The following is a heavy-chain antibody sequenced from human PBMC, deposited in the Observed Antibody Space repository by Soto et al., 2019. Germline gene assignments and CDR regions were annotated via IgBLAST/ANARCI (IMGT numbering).Heavy chain of an antibody. D-gene: IGHD3-3*01. Sequence: QVQLQESGPGLVKPSETLSLTCTVSGGSISSYYWSWLRQPPGKGLEWIGYIYYSGSTNYNPSLKSRVTISVATSKNQFCLKLSSVTAADTAVYYCARHIASFGVVTVNWFDPWGQGTLVTVSS. CDR1: GGSISSYY. CDR3: ARHIASFGVVTVNWFDP. CDR2: IYYSGST. J-gene: IGHJ5*02. V-gene: IGHV4-59*08.